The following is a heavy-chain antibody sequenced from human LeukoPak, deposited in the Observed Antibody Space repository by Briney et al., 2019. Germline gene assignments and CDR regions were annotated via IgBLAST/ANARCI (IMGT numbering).Heavy chain of an antibody. V-gene: IGHV4-34*01. CDR1: GGSFSGYY. Sequence: PSETLSLTCAVYGGSFSGYYWSWIRQPPGKGLEWIGEINHSGSTNYNPSLKSRVTISVDTSKNQFSLKLSSVTAADTAVYYCARRTLTGPAGFDYWGQGTLVTVSS. CDR2: INHSGST. D-gene: IGHD3-9*01. J-gene: IGHJ4*02. CDR3: ARRTLTGPAGFDY.